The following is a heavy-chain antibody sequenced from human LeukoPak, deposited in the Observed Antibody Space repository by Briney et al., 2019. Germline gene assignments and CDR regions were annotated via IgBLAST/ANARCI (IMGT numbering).Heavy chain of an antibody. CDR1: GYTFTGYY. CDR2: INPNSGGT. J-gene: IGHJ4*02. CDR3: AVGIVPITYYFDY. V-gene: IGHV1-2*02. Sequence: ASVKVSCKASGYTFTGYYMHWVRQAPGQGLEWMGWINPNSGGTNYAQKFQGRVTMTRDTSISTAYMELSRLRSEDTAVYYCAVGIVPITYYFDYWGQGTLVTVSS. D-gene: IGHD3-16*01.